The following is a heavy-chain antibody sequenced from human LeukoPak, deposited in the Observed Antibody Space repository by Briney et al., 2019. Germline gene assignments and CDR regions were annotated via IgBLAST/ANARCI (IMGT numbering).Heavy chain of an antibody. V-gene: IGHV1-69*04. CDR3: ARDGAAAGGSFQH. Sequence: ASVKVSCKASGGTFSSYTISWVRQAPGQGLEWMGRIIPILGIANYAQKFQGRVTITADKSTSTAYMELSSLRSEDTAVYYCARDGAAAGGSFQHWGQGTLVTVSS. CDR1: GGTFSSYT. J-gene: IGHJ1*01. CDR2: IIPILGIA. D-gene: IGHD6-13*01.